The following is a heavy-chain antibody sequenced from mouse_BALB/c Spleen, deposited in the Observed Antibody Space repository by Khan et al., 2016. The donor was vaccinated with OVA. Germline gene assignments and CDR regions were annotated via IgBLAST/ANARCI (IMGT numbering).Heavy chain of an antibody. CDR3: ARDDYFVVDAMDY. D-gene: IGHD2-4*01. CDR2: IYPGNVNT. J-gene: IGHJ4*01. V-gene: IGHV1S56*01. Sequence: QVQLQQSGPELVKPGASVRISCKASGYAFTSYYLPWVKQRPGQGLEWIGWIYPGNVNTKYNEKFKDKATLTADKSSNTAYMQLSSLTSEDSAVYFCARDDYFVVDAMDYWGQGTSVTVSS. CDR1: GYAFTSYY.